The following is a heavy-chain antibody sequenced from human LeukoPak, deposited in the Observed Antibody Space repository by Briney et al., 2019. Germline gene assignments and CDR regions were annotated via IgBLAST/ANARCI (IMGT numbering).Heavy chain of an antibody. Sequence: PSETLSLTCTVSGGSISSSSYYWGWVRQPPGKGLDWIGSIYYSGSTYYNPSLKSRVTISVDTSKNQFSLKLSSVTAADTAVYYCARTITFGGVIANFDYWGQGTLVTVSS. J-gene: IGHJ4*02. CDR1: GGSISSSSYY. V-gene: IGHV4-39*01. CDR3: ARTITFGGVIANFDY. CDR2: IYYSGST. D-gene: IGHD3-16*02.